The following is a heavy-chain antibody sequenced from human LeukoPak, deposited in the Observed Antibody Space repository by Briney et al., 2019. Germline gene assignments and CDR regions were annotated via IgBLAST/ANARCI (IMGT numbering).Heavy chain of an antibody. CDR1: GFTFSSHD. D-gene: IGHD3-22*01. V-gene: IGHV3-13*01. Sequence: GGSLRLSCSASGFTFSSHDMHWVRQVTGKGLEWVSVIGTAGDTYYPGSVKGRFTISRENAKNSLYLQLNSLTPVDTAVYYCARGRSYYDSSGYRAIVYCGPGTLVTVSS. CDR3: ARGRSYYDSSGYRAIVY. J-gene: IGHJ4*02. CDR2: IGTAGDT.